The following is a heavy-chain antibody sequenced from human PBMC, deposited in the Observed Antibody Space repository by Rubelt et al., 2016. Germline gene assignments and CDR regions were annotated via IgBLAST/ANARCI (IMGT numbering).Heavy chain of an antibody. CDR3: ARDRRVLGEVPYYYYGMDV. V-gene: IGHV1-69*01. CDR1: GYTFTSYY. J-gene: IGHJ6*02. D-gene: IGHD2-8*02. CDR2: IIPIFGTA. Sequence: QVQLVQSGAEVKKPGASVKVSCRASGYTFTSYYMHWVRQAPGHGLEWLGGIIPIFGTANYAQKFQGEGKSTADESTSTGDRWMRSRRSYDTAVDYWARDRRVLGEVPYYYYGMDVWGQGTTVTVSS.